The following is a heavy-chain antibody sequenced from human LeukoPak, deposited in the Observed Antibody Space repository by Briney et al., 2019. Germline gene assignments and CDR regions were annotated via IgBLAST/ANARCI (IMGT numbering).Heavy chain of an antibody. CDR2: ISGSGGST. Sequence: GGSLRLSCAASGFTFSSYAMSWVRQAPGKGLEWVSAISGSGGSTYYADSVKGRFTISRDNSKNTLYLQMNGLRAEDTAVYYCAKTFSPYCSGGSCYVYWGQGTLVTVSS. CDR3: AKTFSPYCSGGSCYVY. J-gene: IGHJ4*02. D-gene: IGHD2-15*01. CDR1: GFTFSSYA. V-gene: IGHV3-23*01.